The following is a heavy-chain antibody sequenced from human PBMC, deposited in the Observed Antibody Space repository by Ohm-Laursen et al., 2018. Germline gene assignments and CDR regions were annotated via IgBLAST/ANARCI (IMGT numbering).Heavy chain of an antibody. CDR3: ARHSGDVDAFDI. CDR1: GFTVSSNY. Sequence: SLRLSCSASGFTVSSNYMSWVRQAPGKGLEWVSYISSSGSTIYYADSVKGRFTISRDNAKNSLYLQMNSLRAEDTAVYYCARHSGDVDAFDIWGQGTMVTVSS. V-gene: IGHV3-11*01. CDR2: ISSSGSTI. J-gene: IGHJ3*02. D-gene: IGHD3-10*01.